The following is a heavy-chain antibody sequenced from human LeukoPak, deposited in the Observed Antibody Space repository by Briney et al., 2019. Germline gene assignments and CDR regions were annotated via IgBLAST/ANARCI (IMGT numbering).Heavy chain of an antibody. CDR3: ARSGGVIPFQH. CDR1: GGSFSGYY. V-gene: IGHV4-34*01. CDR2: INHSGST. J-gene: IGHJ1*01. Sequence: SETLSLTCAVYGGSFSGYYWSWIRQPPGKGLEWIGEINHSGSTNYNPSLKSRVTISVDTSKNQFSLKLSSVTAADTAVYYCARSGGVIPFQHWGQGTLVTVSS. D-gene: IGHD2/OR15-2a*01.